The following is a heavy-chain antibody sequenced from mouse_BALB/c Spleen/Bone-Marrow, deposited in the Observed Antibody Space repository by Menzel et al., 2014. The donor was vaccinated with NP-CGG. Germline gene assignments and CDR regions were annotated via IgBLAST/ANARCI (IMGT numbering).Heavy chain of an antibody. CDR1: GYTFTSYW. D-gene: IGHD2-4*01. CDR2: IDPSDSYT. J-gene: IGHJ1*01. V-gene: IGHV1S127*01. CDR3: TRGDYDWYFDV. Sequence: GAELVKPGASVKMSCKASGYTFTSYWMHWVKQRPGQGLEWIGVIDPSDSYTSYNQKFKGKATLTVDTSSGTAYMQLSSLTSEDSAVYYCTRGDYDWYFDVWGAGTTVTVSS.